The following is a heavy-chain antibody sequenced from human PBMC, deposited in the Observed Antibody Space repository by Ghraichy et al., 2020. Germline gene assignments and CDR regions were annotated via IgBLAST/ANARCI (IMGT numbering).Heavy chain of an antibody. D-gene: IGHD3-16*01. CDR1: GGAISNYY. CDR2: IYGSGST. V-gene: IGHV4-4*07. J-gene: IGHJ6*02. Sequence: SETLSLTCSVSGGAISNYYWTRIRQSAGKGLEWIGRIYGSGSTSYNPSLKSRVTMSVEKSKNQFSLRLTFVTAADTAVYYCARGDGTNSGGDYYNGLDVWGQGTTVTVSS. CDR3: ARGDGTNSGGDYYNGLDV.